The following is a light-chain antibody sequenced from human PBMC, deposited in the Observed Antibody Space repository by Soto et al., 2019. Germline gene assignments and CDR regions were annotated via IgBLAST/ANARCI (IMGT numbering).Light chain of an antibody. CDR3: QQRSNWPL. CDR1: QSVSSY. V-gene: IGKV3-11*01. J-gene: IGKJ4*01. Sequence: EIVLTQSPANLSLSPGDRGTLSCRTTQSVSSYLAWYQQKPGQAPRLLIYDASNRATGIPARFSGSGSATDFTLTISGLDPEDFALYYCQQRSNWPLFGGGIKVEIK. CDR2: DAS.